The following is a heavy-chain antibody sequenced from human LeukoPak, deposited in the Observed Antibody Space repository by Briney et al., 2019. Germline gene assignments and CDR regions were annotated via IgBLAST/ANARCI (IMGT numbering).Heavy chain of an antibody. CDR1: GFIVSSNY. CDR3: ARQTGSGLFILP. CDR2: IYYSGNT. J-gene: IGHJ4*02. D-gene: IGHD3/OR15-3a*01. Sequence: GSLRLSCAASGFIVSSNYMSWVRQPPGKGLEWIGSIYYSGNTYYDASLKSQVSISIDTSKNQFSLRLTSVTAADTAVYYCARQTGSGLFILPGGQGTLVTVSS. V-gene: IGHV4-39*01.